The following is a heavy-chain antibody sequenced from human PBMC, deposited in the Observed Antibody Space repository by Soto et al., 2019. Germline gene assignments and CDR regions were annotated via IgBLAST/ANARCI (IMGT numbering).Heavy chain of an antibody. J-gene: IGHJ3*02. CDR2: ISSGGGST. D-gene: IGHD6-19*01. Sequence: EVQLLESGGGLVQPGGSLRLSCAASGFTISSYAMSWVRQAPGKGLEWVSAISSGGGSTYYADSVKGRFTIFRDNSKNTLYLQMKSLRAEDTAVYYCANTYSSGWYDAFDIWGQGTMVTVSS. V-gene: IGHV3-23*01. CDR3: ANTYSSGWYDAFDI. CDR1: GFTISSYA.